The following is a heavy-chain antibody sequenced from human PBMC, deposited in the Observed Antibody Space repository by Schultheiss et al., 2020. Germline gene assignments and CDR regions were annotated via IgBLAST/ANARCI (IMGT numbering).Heavy chain of an antibody. Sequence: SETLSLTCAVSGGSISTSTYCWGWIRQPPGKGLEWIGCSYYTGSSHYNSSLKSRATIAVDTPKNQFSLNLKSVTAADTGVYYCARQPAAAETGVDYWGQGTLVTVSS. D-gene: IGHD6-13*01. J-gene: IGHJ4*02. CDR2: SYYTGSS. CDR1: GGSISTSTYC. V-gene: IGHV4-39*01. CDR3: ARQPAAAETGVDY.